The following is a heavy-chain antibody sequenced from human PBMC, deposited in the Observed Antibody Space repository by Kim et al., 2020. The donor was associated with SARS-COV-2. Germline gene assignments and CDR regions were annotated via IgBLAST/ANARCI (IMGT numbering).Heavy chain of an antibody. J-gene: IGHJ3*02. V-gene: IGHV1-69*01. CDR3: ARDLISLRAAFDI. Sequence: YAQKFQGRGTITADESTSTAYMELSSLRSEDTAVYYCARDLISLRAAFDIWGQGTMVTVSS. D-gene: IGHD4-17*01.